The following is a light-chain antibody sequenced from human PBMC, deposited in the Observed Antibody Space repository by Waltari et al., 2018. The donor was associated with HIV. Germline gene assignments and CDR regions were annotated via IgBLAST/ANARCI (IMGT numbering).Light chain of an antibody. CDR2: RNN. J-gene: IGLJ3*02. CDR3: AAWDDRLSGWV. Sequence: QSVLTQPPSASGTPGQRVTISCSGSSSNIGRNYVYWYQQLPRTAPKLPIHRNNQRPSGVPARFSGSKSGTSVSLAISGLRSEDEADYYCAAWDDRLSGWVFGGGTKLTV. V-gene: IGLV1-47*01. CDR1: SSNIGRNY.